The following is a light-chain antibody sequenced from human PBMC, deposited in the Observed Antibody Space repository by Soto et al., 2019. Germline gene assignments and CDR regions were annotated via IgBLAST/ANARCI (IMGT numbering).Light chain of an antibody. J-gene: IGKJ5*01. CDR3: QQRNVWPPVT. CDR2: AAS. V-gene: IGKV1-39*01. Sequence: GDRVTITCRTSQTITTSLNWYRQKPGKAPDLLIYAASSLQSGIPSRFGGRGSGTDFTLTISSLEPEDSAIYYCQQRNVWPPVTFGQGTRLEIK. CDR1: QTITTS.